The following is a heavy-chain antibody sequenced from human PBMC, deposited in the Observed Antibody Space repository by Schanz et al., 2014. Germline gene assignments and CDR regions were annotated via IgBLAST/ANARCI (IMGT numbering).Heavy chain of an antibody. CDR2: IRYDGRNK. CDR1: GFTFDPYA. CDR3: ARDGDFDY. J-gene: IGHJ4*02. Sequence: QVQLVESGGGVVQPGGSLRLSCAASGFTFDPYAMHWLRQSPGKGLEWVAVIRYDGRNKNFVESVKGRFTISRDNAKNSLYLQMNSLRAEDTAVYYCARDGDFDYWGQGTLVTVSS. V-gene: IGHV3-33*08.